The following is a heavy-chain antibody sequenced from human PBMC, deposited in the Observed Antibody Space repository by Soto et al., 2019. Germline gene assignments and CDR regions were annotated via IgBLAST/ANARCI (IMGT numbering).Heavy chain of an antibody. Sequence: GGSLRLSCAASGFTFSSYSMNWVRQAPGKGLEWVSSISSSSSYIYYADSVKGRFTISRDNAKNSLYLQMNSLRAEDTAVYYCARDQSSGTGAFDIWGQGTMVTVSS. J-gene: IGHJ3*02. V-gene: IGHV3-21*01. CDR1: GFTFSSYS. CDR3: ARDQSSGTGAFDI. D-gene: IGHD3-10*01. CDR2: ISSSSSYI.